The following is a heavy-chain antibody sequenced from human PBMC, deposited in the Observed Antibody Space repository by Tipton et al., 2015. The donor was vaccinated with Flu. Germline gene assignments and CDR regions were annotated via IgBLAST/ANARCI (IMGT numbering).Heavy chain of an antibody. Sequence: TLSLTCTVSDYSISSGYYWAWIRQPPGKGPELIATIYHSGTTYYNPSLKSRVTISVDTSKNQFSLRLSFVTAADTATYYCARLTYYYGSGTSDYWGQGTLVTVSS. J-gene: IGHJ4*02. CDR3: ARLTYYYGSGTSDY. CDR2: IYHSGTT. D-gene: IGHD3-10*01. V-gene: IGHV4-38-2*02. CDR1: DYSISSGYY.